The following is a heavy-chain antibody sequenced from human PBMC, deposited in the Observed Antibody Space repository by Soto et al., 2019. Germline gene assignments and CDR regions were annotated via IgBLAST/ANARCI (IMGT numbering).Heavy chain of an antibody. CDR1: GYTFTSYY. CDR2: INPSGGST. J-gene: IGHJ4*02. D-gene: IGHD2-15*01. Sequence: QVQLVQSGAEVKKPGASVKVSCKASGYTFTSYYMHWVRQAPGQGLEWMGIINPSGGSTSYAQKFQGIVNMTRDTSTSTVYMELSSLRSEATAVYYCARLGYCSGGSCYSDYWGQGTLVTVSS. V-gene: IGHV1-46*01. CDR3: ARLGYCSGGSCYSDY.